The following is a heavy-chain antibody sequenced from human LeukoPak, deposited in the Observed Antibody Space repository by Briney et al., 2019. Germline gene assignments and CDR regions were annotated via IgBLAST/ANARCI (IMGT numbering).Heavy chain of an antibody. CDR3: ARGSDYGWDY. Sequence: GGSLRLSCAASGFTFSSYAMHWVRQAPGKGLEYVSASSSNGGSTYYANSVKGRFTISRDNSKNTLYLQMGSLRAEDMAVYYCARGSDYGWDYWGQGTLVTVSS. CDR2: SSSNGGST. V-gene: IGHV3-64*01. J-gene: IGHJ4*02. D-gene: IGHD4/OR15-4a*01. CDR1: GFTFSSYA.